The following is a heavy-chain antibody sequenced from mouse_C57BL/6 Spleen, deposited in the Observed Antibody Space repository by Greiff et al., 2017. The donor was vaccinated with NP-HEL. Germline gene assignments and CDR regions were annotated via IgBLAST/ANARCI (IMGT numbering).Heavy chain of an antibody. CDR3: ARSSRLYYGSSGAMDY. Sequence: DVQLVESGGGLVQPGGSLSLSCAASGFTFTDYYMSWVRQPPGKALEWLGFIRNKANGYTTEYSASVKGRFTISRDNSQSILYLQMNALRAEDSATYYCARSSRLYYGSSGAMDYWGQGTSVTVSS. V-gene: IGHV7-3*01. CDR2: IRNKANGYTT. D-gene: IGHD1-1*01. CDR1: GFTFTDYY. J-gene: IGHJ4*01.